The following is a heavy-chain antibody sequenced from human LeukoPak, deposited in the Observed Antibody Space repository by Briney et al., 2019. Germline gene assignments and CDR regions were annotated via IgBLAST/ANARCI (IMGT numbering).Heavy chain of an antibody. CDR2: ISGSGGST. J-gene: IGHJ4*02. CDR1: GFTFSSYA. D-gene: IGHD3-22*01. CDR3: AKVIYYDSSGYDY. Sequence: PGGSLRLSCAASGFTFSSYAMSWVRQAPGKGLEGVSAISGSGGSTYYADSVKGRFTISRDNSKNTLYLQMNSLRAEDTAVYYCAKVIYYDSSGYDYWGQGTLVTVSS. V-gene: IGHV3-23*01.